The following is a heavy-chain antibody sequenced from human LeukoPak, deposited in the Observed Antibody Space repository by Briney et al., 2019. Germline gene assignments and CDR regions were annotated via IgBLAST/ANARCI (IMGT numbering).Heavy chain of an antibody. Sequence: GGSLRLSCAASGFTFDDYAMHWVRQAPGKGLEWVSGISWNSGSIGYADSVKGRFTISRDNAKNSLYLQMNSLRAEDTAVYHCARVSGSYRGAIDYWGQGTLVTVSS. CDR3: ARVSGSYRGAIDY. CDR2: ISWNSGSI. CDR1: GFTFDDYA. J-gene: IGHJ4*02. D-gene: IGHD1-26*01. V-gene: IGHV3-9*01.